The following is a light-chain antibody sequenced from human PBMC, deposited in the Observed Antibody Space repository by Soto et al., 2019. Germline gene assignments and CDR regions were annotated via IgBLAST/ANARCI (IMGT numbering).Light chain of an antibody. V-gene: IGKV1-39*01. CDR2: AAS. CDR1: QSISSW. J-gene: IGKJ5*01. Sequence: GDRVTITCRASQSISSWLAWYQQKPGNAPKVLIYAASNLQTGVPSRFSGSGSGTDFTLTINSLQPEDFATYSCQQSYSTPITFGQGTRLEIK. CDR3: QQSYSTPIT.